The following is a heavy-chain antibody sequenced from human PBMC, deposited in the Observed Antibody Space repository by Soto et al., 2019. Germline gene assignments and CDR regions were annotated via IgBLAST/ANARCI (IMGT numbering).Heavy chain of an antibody. D-gene: IGHD1-26*01. CDR1: GYTFNSYG. CDR3: ARSSGTSYIWFDP. V-gene: IGHV1-18*01. Sequence: QVQLVQSGAEVKKPGASVKVSCKASGYTFNSYGISWLRQAPGHGLEWMGWISAYDGDTKYAQTFQGRVTMTTDTSTSTANMEVRSLRSDDTAVYYCARSSGTSYIWFDPWGQGTLVTVPS. CDR2: ISAYDGDT. J-gene: IGHJ5*02.